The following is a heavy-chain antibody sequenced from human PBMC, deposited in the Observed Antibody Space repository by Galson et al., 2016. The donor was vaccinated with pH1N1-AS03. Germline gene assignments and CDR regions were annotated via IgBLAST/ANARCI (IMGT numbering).Heavy chain of an antibody. J-gene: IGHJ4*02. V-gene: IGHV3-64*01. Sequence: SLRLSCAASGFTFSSYAMHWVRQAPGKGLEYVSAISGNGYSTYYANSVKGRFTITRDNSKSTLFLQRGSLRPEDRAVYYCARGPVSYSNYWFPPPDYWGQGTLVTVSS. CDR1: GFTFSSYA. CDR3: ARGPVSYSNYWFPPPDY. D-gene: IGHD6-13*01. CDR2: ISGNGYST.